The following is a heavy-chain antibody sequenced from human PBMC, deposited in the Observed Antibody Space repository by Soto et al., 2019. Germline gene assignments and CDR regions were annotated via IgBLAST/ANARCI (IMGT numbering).Heavy chain of an antibody. CDR3: ARTLRYPGYQWFDP. D-gene: IGHD3-9*01. J-gene: IGHJ5*02. Sequence: QVQLQESGPGLLKPSETLSLTCNVSGGSISTYYWSWIRQSPGKRLEWIGYINNSGSTNYNPSLKSRVTLSVDKSRKQFSLKLTSVTAADKDVYYCARTLRYPGYQWFDPWGQGTLVTVSS. V-gene: IGHV4-59*01. CDR2: INNSGST. CDR1: GGSISTYY.